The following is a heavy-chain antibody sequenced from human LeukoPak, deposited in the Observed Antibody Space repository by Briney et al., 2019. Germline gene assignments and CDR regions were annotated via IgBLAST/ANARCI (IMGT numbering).Heavy chain of an antibody. CDR1: GIRFDRYA. D-gene: IGHD4/OR15-4a*01. V-gene: IGHV3-23*01. Sequence: GGSLRLSCAGSGIRFDRYAMTWVRQAPGKGLEWVSVISYSGSSPYYGDSVKGRFTISRDNSKNTVYLQMNSLRDEDTALYYCAKDSSVLPNALGLWGQGTMVTVSS. CDR3: AKDSSVLPNALGL. CDR2: ISYSGSSP. J-gene: IGHJ3*01.